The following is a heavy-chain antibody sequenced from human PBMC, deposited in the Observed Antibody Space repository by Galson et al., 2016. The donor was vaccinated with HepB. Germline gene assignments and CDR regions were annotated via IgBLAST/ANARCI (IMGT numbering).Heavy chain of an antibody. D-gene: IGHD6-19*01. Sequence: SVKVSCKAPGYTLTSSFIHWVRQAPGQGLEWMGWINTNTGKPAYAQGFTGRHVFSLDTSVSTAYLQISGLQTEDTAMYYCSSGPHYFDYWGQGALVTVSS. CDR1: GYTLTSSF. V-gene: IGHV7-4-1*02. CDR2: INTNTGKP. CDR3: SSGPHYFDY. J-gene: IGHJ4*02.